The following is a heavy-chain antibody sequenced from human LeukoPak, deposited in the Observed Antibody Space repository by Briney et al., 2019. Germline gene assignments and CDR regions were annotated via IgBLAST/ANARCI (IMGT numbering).Heavy chain of an antibody. CDR3: AKEGGIDY. D-gene: IGHD1-26*01. CDR1: GFTFSSYS. Sequence: PGGSLRLSCAASGFTFSSYSMNWVRQAPGKGLEWVAVISYDGSNKYYADSVKGRFTISRDNSKNTLYLQMNSLRAEDTAVYYCAKEGGIDYWGQGTLVTVSS. V-gene: IGHV3-30*18. J-gene: IGHJ4*02. CDR2: ISYDGSNK.